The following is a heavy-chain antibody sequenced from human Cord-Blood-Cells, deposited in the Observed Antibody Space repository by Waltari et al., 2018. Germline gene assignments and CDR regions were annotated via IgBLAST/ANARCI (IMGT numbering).Heavy chain of an antibody. J-gene: IGHJ3*02. Sequence: QVQLVQSGAEVKKPGASVKVSCKASGYTFTSYAMHLVRQAPGQRLEWMGRINAGNGNTKYSQKFQGRVTITRDTSASTAYMELSSLRSEDTAVYYCARDGSSSWYAFDIWGQGTMVTVSS. V-gene: IGHV1-3*01. CDR2: INAGNGNT. D-gene: IGHD6-13*01. CDR1: GYTFTSYA. CDR3: ARDGSSSWYAFDI.